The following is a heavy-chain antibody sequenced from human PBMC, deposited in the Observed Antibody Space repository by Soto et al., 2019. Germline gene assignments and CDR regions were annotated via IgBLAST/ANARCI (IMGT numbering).Heavy chain of an antibody. CDR3: ARDRGYSCFDN. CDR1: GFTFSSYW. D-gene: IGHD4-4*01. Sequence: EVQLVESGGGLVQPGGSLRLSCAASGFTFSSYWMAWVRQAPGKGLEWVANINQDESEKNYVDSVKGRFTISRDSSNNLLYVQMNSLRADDTTVYYCARDRGYSCFDNWGQGTLVTVSS. CDR2: INQDESEK. V-gene: IGHV3-7*03. J-gene: IGHJ4*02.